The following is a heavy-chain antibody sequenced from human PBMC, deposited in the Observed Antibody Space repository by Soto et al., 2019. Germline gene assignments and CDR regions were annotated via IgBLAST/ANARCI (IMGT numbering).Heavy chain of an antibody. Sequence: EVQLLESGGGLVQPGGSLRLSVAPSGFTFIAYTRNWFGQAPGKGLEWASSISIVISYMYYADSVKGRFTISRDNARNSLYLQMNSLRAEDTAVYYCARFRRDGYNLDYWGQGTLVTVSS. CDR1: GFTFIAYT. CDR3: ARFRRDGYNLDY. J-gene: IGHJ4*02. D-gene: IGHD5-12*01. CDR2: ISIVISYM. V-gene: IGHV3-21*01.